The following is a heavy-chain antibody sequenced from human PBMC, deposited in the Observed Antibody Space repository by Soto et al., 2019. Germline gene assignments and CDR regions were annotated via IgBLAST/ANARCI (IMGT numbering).Heavy chain of an antibody. CDR3: DRLGNEGVWVVVITDLYYFDY. V-gene: IGHV4-39*01. CDR1: GGSISSSSYY. CDR2: IYYSGST. Sequence: SETLSLTCTVSGGSISSSSYYWGWLRQPQGKGLEWIGSIYYSGSTYYNPTLKSRVTVSVDTSKNKFYLKLSSVTAADTTVYHCDRLGNEGVWVVVITDLYYFDYWGQGTLVTVSS. J-gene: IGHJ4*02. D-gene: IGHD3-22*01.